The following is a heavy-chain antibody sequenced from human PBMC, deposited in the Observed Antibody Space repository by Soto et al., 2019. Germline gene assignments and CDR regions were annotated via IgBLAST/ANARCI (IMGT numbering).Heavy chain of an antibody. V-gene: IGHV1-2*02. Sequence: HEHLVQSGAEVKRPGASLKVSCKASGYSFTGDYIHWVRQAPGQGLEWMGWINPDSGATNYAQNFQGRVTLTSDTSIGTASMDLTSLTSDDTAVYYCARGDYGTGGYPFPYFDYWGQGTLVIVSS. CDR1: GYSFTGDY. CDR2: INPDSGAT. D-gene: IGHD2-8*02. CDR3: ARGDYGTGGYPFPYFDY. J-gene: IGHJ4*02.